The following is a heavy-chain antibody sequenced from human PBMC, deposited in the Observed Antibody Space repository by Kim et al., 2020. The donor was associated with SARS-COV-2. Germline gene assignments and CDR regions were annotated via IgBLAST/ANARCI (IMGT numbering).Heavy chain of an antibody. Sequence: SDTLSLTCTVSGGSISSGGYYWSWIRQHPGKGLEWIGYIYYSGSTYYNPSLKSRVTISVDTSKNQFSLKLSSVTAADTAVYYCARDASLTNYFDYWGQGTLVTVSS. CDR3: ARDASLTNYFDY. CDR1: GGSISSGGYY. D-gene: IGHD1-1*01. CDR2: IYYSGST. J-gene: IGHJ4*02. V-gene: IGHV4-31*03.